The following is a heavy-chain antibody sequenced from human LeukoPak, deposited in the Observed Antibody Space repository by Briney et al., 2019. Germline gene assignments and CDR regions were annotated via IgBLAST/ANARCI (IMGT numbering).Heavy chain of an antibody. J-gene: IGHJ4*02. Sequence: GGSLRLSCAASGLIFSSHWMSWVRQAPGKGLEWVANIKQDGSETSYVDSVRGRFTISRDNAKNSLYLQMNSLRAEDTAVYYCARDMLRGVAEIDSWGQGILVTVSS. V-gene: IGHV3-7*05. CDR3: ARDMLRGVAEIDS. CDR2: IKQDGSET. CDR1: GLIFSSHW. D-gene: IGHD3-10*01.